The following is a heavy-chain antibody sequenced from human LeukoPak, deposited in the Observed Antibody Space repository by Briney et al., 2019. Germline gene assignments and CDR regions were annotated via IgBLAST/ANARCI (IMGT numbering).Heavy chain of an antibody. J-gene: IGHJ4*02. V-gene: IGHV4-31*03. CDR2: IYYSGST. Sequence: SETLSLTCTVSGGSISSGGYYWSWIRQHPGKGLEWIGYIYYSGSTYYNPSLKSRVTISVDTSKNQFSLKLSSVTAADTAVYYCARGTCGNFDYWGQGTLVTVSS. CDR3: ARGTCGNFDY. CDR1: GGSISSGGYY. D-gene: IGHD2-21*01.